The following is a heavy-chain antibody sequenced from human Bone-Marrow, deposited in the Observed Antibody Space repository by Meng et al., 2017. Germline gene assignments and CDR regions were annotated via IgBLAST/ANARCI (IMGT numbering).Heavy chain of an antibody. CDR3: ARVIVATSFYFDY. J-gene: IGHJ4*02. Sequence: QVQVQEAGPGLVKPFQTPSLTCTVSGGSISSGGYYWSWIRQHPGKGLEWIGYIYYSGSTYYNPSLKSRVTISVDTSKNQFSLKLSSVTAADTAVYYCARVIVATSFYFDYWGQGTLVTVSS. CDR1: GGSISSGGYY. D-gene: IGHD5-12*01. V-gene: IGHV4-31*03. CDR2: IYYSGST.